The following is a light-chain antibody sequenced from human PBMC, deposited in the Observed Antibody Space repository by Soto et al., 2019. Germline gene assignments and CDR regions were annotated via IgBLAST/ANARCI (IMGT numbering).Light chain of an antibody. CDR2: AAS. V-gene: IGKV1-39*01. Sequence: DIPMTQSPSSLSASVGDRVTITCRASQSISSYLNWYQQNPGKAPKLLIYAASSLQSGVPSRFSGSGSGTDFTLTISSLQPEDFATYYCQQSYSTPPTFGGGTKVEIK. CDR1: QSISSY. CDR3: QQSYSTPPT. J-gene: IGKJ4*01.